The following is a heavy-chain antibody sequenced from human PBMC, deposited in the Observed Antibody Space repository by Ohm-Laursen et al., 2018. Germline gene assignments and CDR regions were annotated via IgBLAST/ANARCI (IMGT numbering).Heavy chain of an antibody. D-gene: IGHD3-3*01. Sequence: SLRLSCAAPGFSFSNYGVHWVRQAPGKGLGWVAVISYDGSNKYYADSVKGRFTISRDNSKNTLYLQMNSLRTEDTAVYYCAKDLGAIFGVVISPGYYYYGLDVWGQGTTVTVSS. CDR3: AKDLGAIFGVVISPGYYYYGLDV. CDR1: GFSFSNYG. V-gene: IGHV3-30*18. CDR2: ISYDGSNK. J-gene: IGHJ6*02.